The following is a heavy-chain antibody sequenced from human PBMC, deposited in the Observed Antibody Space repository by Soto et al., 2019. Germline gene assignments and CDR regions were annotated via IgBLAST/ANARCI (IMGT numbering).Heavy chain of an antibody. J-gene: IGHJ1*01. CDR3: VGSGIAAAGRGLEYFQH. D-gene: IGHD6-13*01. V-gene: IGHV1-46*01. CDR2: INPSGGGT. Sequence: GASVKVSCKASRYTFTSYYMHSVRQAPGQGLEWMGIINPSGGGTSYAQKFQGRVTMTRDTSTSTVYMELSSLRSEDTAVYYCVGSGIAAAGRGLEYFQHWGQGTLVTVSS. CDR1: RYTFTSYY.